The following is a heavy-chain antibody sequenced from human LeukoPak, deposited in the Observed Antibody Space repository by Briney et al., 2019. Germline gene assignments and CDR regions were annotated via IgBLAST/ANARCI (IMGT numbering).Heavy chain of an antibody. V-gene: IGHV5-51*01. Sequence: GESLKISCKGSGYSLTSYWIGWVRQMPGKGLEWMGIIYPGDSDTRYSPSFQGQVTISVDKSISTAYLQWSSLKASDTAMYYCARGMTASPLWFDPRGQGTLVTVSS. CDR2: IYPGDSDT. D-gene: IGHD2-21*02. J-gene: IGHJ5*02. CDR1: GYSLTSYW. CDR3: ARGMTASPLWFDP.